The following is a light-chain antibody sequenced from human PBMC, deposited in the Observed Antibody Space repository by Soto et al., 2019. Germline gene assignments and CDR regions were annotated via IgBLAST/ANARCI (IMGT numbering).Light chain of an antibody. CDR1: QSVSSSY. CDR3: QQYGSSPGLT. CDR2: AAS. V-gene: IGKV3-20*01. J-gene: IGKJ4*01. Sequence: IILTQSAGTLSLSPMKRSTLSFRAIQSVSSSYLAWYQQKPGQAPRLLIYAASSRATGIPDRFSGSGYRKDFTVTIRRLEPEDFAVYYCQQYGSSPGLTFGGGTKVDIK.